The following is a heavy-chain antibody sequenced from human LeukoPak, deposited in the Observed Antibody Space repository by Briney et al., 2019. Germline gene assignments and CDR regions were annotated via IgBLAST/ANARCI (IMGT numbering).Heavy chain of an antibody. J-gene: IGHJ1*01. CDR3: ARAPSEIGGYYPEYFRR. V-gene: IGHV3-74*01. CDR2: IKSDGST. Sequence: GGSLTLTCAASGFTFSSYWMHWVRQAPGKGLVWVSRIKSDGSTNYADSVKGRFTISRDNAKNTVSLQMNSLRAEDTGVYFCARAPSEIGGYYPEYFRRQGQGTLVTVSS. D-gene: IGHD3-22*01. CDR1: GFTFSSYW.